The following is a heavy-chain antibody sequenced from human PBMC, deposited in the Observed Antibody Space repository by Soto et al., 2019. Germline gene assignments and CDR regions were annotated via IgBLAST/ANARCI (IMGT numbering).Heavy chain of an antibody. J-gene: IGHJ5*02. CDR1: GGSISSRAYY. CDR3: ARVASSSVQQTWGSDP. Sequence: QVQLQESGPGLVKPSQTLSLTCTVSGGSISSRAYYWSWIRQHPGKGLEWIGYIYYSGSTYSKPFLNSRVVMSIDTSKNLVCLKLGSVGAADAAVYYCARVASSSVQQTWGSDPWGQGTLVPVSS. V-gene: IGHV4-31*03. D-gene: IGHD6-13*01. CDR2: IYYSGST.